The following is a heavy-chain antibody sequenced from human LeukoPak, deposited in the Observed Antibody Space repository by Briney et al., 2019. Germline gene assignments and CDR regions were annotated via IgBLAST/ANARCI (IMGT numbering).Heavy chain of an antibody. CDR2: ISYDGSNK. D-gene: IGHD2-2*01. CDR1: GFTFSSYA. V-gene: IGHV3-30*04. Sequence: QPGGSQRLSCAASGFTFSSYAMHWVRQAPGKGLEWVAVISYDGSNKYYADSVKGRFTISRDNSKNTLYLQMSSLRAEDTAVYYCARATPGGPSDIVVVPAAIGVDAFDIWGQGTMVTVSS. CDR3: ARATPGGPSDIVVVPAAIGVDAFDI. J-gene: IGHJ3*02.